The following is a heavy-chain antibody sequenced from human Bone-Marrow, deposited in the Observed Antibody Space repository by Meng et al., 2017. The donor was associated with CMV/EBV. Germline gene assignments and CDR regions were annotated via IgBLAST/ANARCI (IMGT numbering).Heavy chain of an antibody. CDR2: IYYSGST. CDR1: GGSISSSSYY. V-gene: IGHV4-39*07. Sequence: SEPLSLTCTVSGGSISSSSYYWGWIRQPPGKGLEWIGSIYYSGSTYYNPSLKSRVTISVDTSKNQFSLKLSSVTAADTAVYYCARGSTSRVAQLLLDWFDPWGQGTLVTVSS. D-gene: IGHD2-2*01. J-gene: IGHJ5*02. CDR3: ARGSTSRVAQLLLDWFDP.